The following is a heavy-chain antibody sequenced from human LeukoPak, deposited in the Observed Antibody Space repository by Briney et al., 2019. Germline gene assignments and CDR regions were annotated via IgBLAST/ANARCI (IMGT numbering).Heavy chain of an antibody. Sequence: SETLSLTCAVYGGSFSGYYWSWIRQPPGKGLEWIGEINHSGSTNYNPSLKSRVTISVDTSKNQFSLKLSSVTAADTAVYYCARSYYYGSGSYYKRSRYYYMDVWGKGTTVTVSS. CDR1: GGSFSGYY. CDR2: INHSGST. V-gene: IGHV4-34*01. J-gene: IGHJ6*03. D-gene: IGHD3-10*01. CDR3: ARSYYYGSGSYYKRSRYYYMDV.